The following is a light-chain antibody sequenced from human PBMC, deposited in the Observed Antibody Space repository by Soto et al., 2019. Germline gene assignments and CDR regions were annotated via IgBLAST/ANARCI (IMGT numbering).Light chain of an antibody. Sequence: QSALTQPASVSGSPGQSITISCTGTSSDIGAYNFVSWYQQHPGKAPKLMLYDVNIRPSGVSNRFSGSKSGNTASLTISGLQAEDEADYYCTSWTTSTTMRLGRGTKLTVL. CDR3: TSWTTSTTMR. V-gene: IGLV2-14*03. J-gene: IGLJ2*01. CDR2: DVN. CDR1: SSDIGAYNF.